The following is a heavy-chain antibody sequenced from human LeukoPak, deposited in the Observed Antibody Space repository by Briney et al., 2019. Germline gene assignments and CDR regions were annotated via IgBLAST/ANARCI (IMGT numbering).Heavy chain of an antibody. D-gene: IGHD1-1*01. CDR2: INHSGST. J-gene: IGHJ4*02. Sequence: GSLRLSCAASGFTFSDYYMSWIRQAPGKGLGWIGEINHSGSTNYNPSLKSRVTISVDTSKNQFSLKLSPVTAADTAVYYCARVEGYRGPFDYWGQGTLVTVSS. V-gene: IGHV4-34*01. CDR3: ARVEGYRGPFDY. CDR1: GFTFSDYY.